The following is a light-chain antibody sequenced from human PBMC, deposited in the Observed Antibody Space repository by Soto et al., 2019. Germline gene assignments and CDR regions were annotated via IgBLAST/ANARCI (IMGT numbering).Light chain of an antibody. V-gene: IGKV1-27*01. J-gene: IGKJ3*01. CDR2: AAS. Sequence: DIQMTKSPTSLSASVGDRFTITCRARQGIRNFVAWYQQKPGKSPKLLLYAASTLPSGVPSRFSGSGSGTDFTLTINSLQPEDDATYSCQKYSSVPVFGPGTKVEIK. CDR3: QKYSSVPV. CDR1: QGIRNF.